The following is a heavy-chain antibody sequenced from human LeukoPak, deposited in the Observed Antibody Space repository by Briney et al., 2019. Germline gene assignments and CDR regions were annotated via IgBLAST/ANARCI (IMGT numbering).Heavy chain of an antibody. V-gene: IGHV3-7*01. J-gene: IGHJ4*02. CDR3: ARASIAAGPYYFDH. CDR1: GFTFSSYW. Sequence: GGSLRLSCAASGFTFSSYWMSWVRQAPGKGLEWVANIKQDGSEKYYVGSVKGRFTISRDNAKNSLYLQMNSLRAEDTAVYYWARASIAAGPYYFDHWGQGTLVTLSS. CDR2: IKQDGSEK. D-gene: IGHD6-13*01.